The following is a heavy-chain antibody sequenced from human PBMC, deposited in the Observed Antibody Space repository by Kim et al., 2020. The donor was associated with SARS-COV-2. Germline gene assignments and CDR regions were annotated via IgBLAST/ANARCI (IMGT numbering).Heavy chain of an antibody. J-gene: IGHJ6*02. D-gene: IGHD3-3*01. CDR3: ARGVLEWLLRRYYYGMDV. CDR1: GFTFSDYY. Sequence: GGSLRLSCAASGFTFSDYYMSWIRQAPGKGLEWVSYISSSSSYTNYADSVKGRFTISRDNAKNSLYLQMNSLRAEDTAVYYCARGVLEWLLRRYYYGMDVWGQGTTVTVSS. CDR2: ISSSSSYT. V-gene: IGHV3-11*05.